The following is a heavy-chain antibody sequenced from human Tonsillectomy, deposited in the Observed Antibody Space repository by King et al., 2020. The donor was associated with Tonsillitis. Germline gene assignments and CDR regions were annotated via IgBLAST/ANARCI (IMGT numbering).Heavy chain of an antibody. D-gene: IGHD3-10*01. CDR1: GFTFNSHS. J-gene: IGHJ6*02. CDR2: ISFDGGNK. CDR3: ARRIMGLWFGPEDYYYGMDV. Sequence: VQLVESGGGVVQPGRSLRLSCAASGFTFNSHSMNWVRQAPGKGLEWVAIISFDGGNKYYADSVKGRFTISRDNSKNTLYLQMNSLRTEDTAVYYCARRIMGLWFGPEDYYYGMDVWGQGTTVTVSS. V-gene: IGHV3-30-3*01.